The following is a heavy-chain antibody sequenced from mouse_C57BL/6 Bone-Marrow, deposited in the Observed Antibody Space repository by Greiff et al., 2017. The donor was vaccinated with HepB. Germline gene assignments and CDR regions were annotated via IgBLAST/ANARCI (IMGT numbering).Heavy chain of an antibody. V-gene: IGHV1-59*01. J-gene: IGHJ2*01. CDR3: ARVGYYYGSSYFDY. CDR1: GYTFTSYW. Sequence: QVQLQQPGAELVRPGTSVKLSCKASGYTFTSYWMHWVKQRPGQGLEWIGVIDPSDSYTNYNQKFKGKSTLTVDKSSSTAYMQLSSLTSEDSAVYYCARVGYYYGSSYFDYWGQGTTLTVSS. D-gene: IGHD1-1*01. CDR2: IDPSDSYT.